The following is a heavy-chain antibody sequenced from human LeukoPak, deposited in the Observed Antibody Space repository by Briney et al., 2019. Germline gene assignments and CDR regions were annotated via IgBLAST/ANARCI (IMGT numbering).Heavy chain of an antibody. D-gene: IGHD4-17*01. J-gene: IGHJ3*02. Sequence: QAGGSLRLSCTASGFTLSAYAMMWVRQAPGKGPEWVSAIRGGGTSEFYADSVKGRFRISRDNSKDTLFLQMNSLRAEDTAVYYCARDPNGDYIGAFDMWGPGTMVTVSS. CDR3: ARDPNGDYIGAFDM. CDR2: IRGGGTSE. CDR1: GFTLSAYA. V-gene: IGHV3-23*01.